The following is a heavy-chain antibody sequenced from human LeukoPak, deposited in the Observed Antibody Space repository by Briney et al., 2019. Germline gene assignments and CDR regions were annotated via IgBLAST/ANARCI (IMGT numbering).Heavy chain of an antibody. CDR2: VYYSGST. CDR1: GHSISSGYY. J-gene: IGHJ4*02. Sequence: SETLSLTCTVSGHSISSGYYWGWIRQPPGKGLEWIGSVYYSGSTYYNPSLKSRVTISVDTSKNQFSLKLSSVTAADTAVYYCAGFKGGATVVFDYWGQGTLVTVSS. V-gene: IGHV4-38-2*02. D-gene: IGHD3-16*02. CDR3: AGFKGGATVVFDY.